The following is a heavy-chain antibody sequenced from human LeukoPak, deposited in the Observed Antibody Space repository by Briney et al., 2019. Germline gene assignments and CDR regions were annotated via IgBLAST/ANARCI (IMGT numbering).Heavy chain of an antibody. J-gene: IGHJ4*02. CDR3: ARDSGSGWFYFDY. Sequence: PSETLSLTCTVSGGSISSYYWSWIRQPPGKGLEWIGYIYYSGSTNYNPSLKSRVTISVDTSKNQFSLKLSSVTAADTAVYYCARDSGSGWFYFDYWGQGILVTVSS. V-gene: IGHV4-59*01. CDR2: IYYSGST. CDR1: GGSISSYY. D-gene: IGHD6-19*01.